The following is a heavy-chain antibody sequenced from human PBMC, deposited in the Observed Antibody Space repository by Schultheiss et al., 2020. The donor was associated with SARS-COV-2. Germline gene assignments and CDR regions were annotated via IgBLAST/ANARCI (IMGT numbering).Heavy chain of an antibody. V-gene: IGHV4-61*05. CDR3: ARRLTIFGVVAFDY. Sequence: SQTLSLTCTVSGGSISSSSYYWGWIRQSPGKGLEWIGYIYYSGSTNYNPPLKSRVTISVDTSKNQFSLKLSSVTAADTAVYYCARRLTIFGVVAFDYWGQGTLVTVSS. CDR1: GGSISSSSYY. J-gene: IGHJ4*02. CDR2: IYYSGST. D-gene: IGHD3-3*01.